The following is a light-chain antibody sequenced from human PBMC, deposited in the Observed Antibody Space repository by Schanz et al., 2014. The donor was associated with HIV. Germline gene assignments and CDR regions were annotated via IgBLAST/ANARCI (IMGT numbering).Light chain of an antibody. CDR2: EVS. CDR3: SSYAGSNNFWV. Sequence: QSALTQPASVSGSPGQSITISCTGTSSDVGSYNLVSWYQQHPGKAPKLMIYEVSKRPSGVSNRFSGSKSGNTASLTISGLQAEDEADYYCSSYAGSNNFWVFGGGTKLTVL. J-gene: IGLJ3*02. V-gene: IGLV2-23*02. CDR1: SSDVGSYNL.